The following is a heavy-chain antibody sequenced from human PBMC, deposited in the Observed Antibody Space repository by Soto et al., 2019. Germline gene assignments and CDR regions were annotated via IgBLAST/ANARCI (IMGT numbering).Heavy chain of an antibody. CDR1: GGSINTFY. D-gene: IGHD5-18*01. V-gene: IGHV4-4*07. CDR2: IFSSGST. Sequence: PSETLSLTCTVSGGSINTFYWSWVRQPAGKGLEWIGRIFSSGSTSFNPSLESRVAMSVGTSKNHFSLNLSCVTAADMAVYYCAREGSYSAYNFAHGIQLWSFDFWGQGALVTVSS. J-gene: IGHJ4*02. CDR3: AREGSYSAYNFAHGIQLWSFDF.